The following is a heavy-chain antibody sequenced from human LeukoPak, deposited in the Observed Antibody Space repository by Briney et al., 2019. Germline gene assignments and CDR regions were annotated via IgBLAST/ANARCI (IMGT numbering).Heavy chain of an antibody. J-gene: IGHJ4*02. CDR1: GGTFTSYA. CDR2: IIPIFGTA. V-gene: IGHV1-69*13. CDR3: ARGGLYGSGLFGTVSFDY. D-gene: IGHD3-10*01. Sequence: SVKVSCKASGGTFTSYAISWVRQAPGQGLEWMGGIIPIFGTANYAQKFQGRVTITADESTSTAYMQLGSLRSEDTAVYYCARGGLYGSGLFGTVSFDYWGQGTLVTVSS.